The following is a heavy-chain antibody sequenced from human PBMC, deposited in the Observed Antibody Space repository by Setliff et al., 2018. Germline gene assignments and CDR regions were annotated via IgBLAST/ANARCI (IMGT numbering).Heavy chain of an antibody. Sequence: PGGSLRLSCAASGFTFSSYAMSWVRQAPGKGLEWVSAISGSGGSTYYADSVKGRFTISRDNSKNTLYLQMNSLRAEDTAVYYCAKEPYYYDSSGYYYGVGYFQHWGQGTLVTVSS. J-gene: IGHJ1*01. D-gene: IGHD3-22*01. CDR3: AKEPYYYDSSGYYYGVGYFQH. CDR2: ISGSGGST. CDR1: GFTFSSYA. V-gene: IGHV3-23*01.